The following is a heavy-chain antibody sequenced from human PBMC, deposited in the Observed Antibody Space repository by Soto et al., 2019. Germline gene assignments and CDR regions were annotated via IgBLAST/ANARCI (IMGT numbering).Heavy chain of an antibody. CDR2: IYYSGST. J-gene: IGHJ4*02. CDR1: GGSISSYY. D-gene: IGHD3-9*01. Sequence: SETLSLTCTVSGGSISSYYWSWIRQPPGKGLEWIGYIYYSGSTNYNPSLKSRVTISVDTSKNQFSLKLSSVTAADTAVYYCARSGVYYDILTGYLAPTIFAYWGQGTLVTVSS. V-gene: IGHV4-59*08. CDR3: ARSGVYYDILTGYLAPTIFAY.